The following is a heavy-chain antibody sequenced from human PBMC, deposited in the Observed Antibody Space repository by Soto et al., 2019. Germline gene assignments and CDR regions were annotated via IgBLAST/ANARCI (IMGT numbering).Heavy chain of an antibody. J-gene: IGHJ4*02. CDR3: ARHEGSKGGIWDY. CDR2: MYYSGST. CDR1: GDSISNYY. D-gene: IGHD3-3*02. Sequence: QVQLQESGPGLVKPSETLSLSCSVSGDSISNYYWSWIRQPPGKRLEWIGYMYYSGSTTYNPSLKSRVTMSVDTSKNQFSLTLNSVTVAGTAVYYCARHEGSKGGIWDYWGRGTLVTVSS. V-gene: IGHV4-59*08.